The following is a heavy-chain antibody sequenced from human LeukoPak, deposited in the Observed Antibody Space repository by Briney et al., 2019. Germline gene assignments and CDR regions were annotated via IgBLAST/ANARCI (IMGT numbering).Heavy chain of an antibody. CDR3: AKLHNYYYDSSGYGNWFDP. D-gene: IGHD3-22*01. CDR2: ISGSGGST. Sequence: GGSLRLSCAASGFTFSSYAMSWVRQAPGKGLEWVSAISGSGGSTYYADSVKGRFTISRDNSKNTLYLQMNSLGAEDTAVYYCAKLHNYYYDSSGYGNWFDPWGQGTLVTVSS. CDR1: GFTFSSYA. J-gene: IGHJ5*02. V-gene: IGHV3-23*01.